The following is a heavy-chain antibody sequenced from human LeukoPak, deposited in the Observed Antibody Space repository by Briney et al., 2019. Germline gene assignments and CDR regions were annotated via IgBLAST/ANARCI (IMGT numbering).Heavy chain of an antibody. CDR2: IYSGGST. CDR3: ARGSTYSYDGGVYSFYY. D-gene: IGHD3-22*01. J-gene: IGHJ4*02. Sequence: GGSLRLSCAASGFTVSSNYMSWVRQAPGKGLEWVSVIYSGGSTYYADSVKGRFTISRDNSKNTLYLQMNSLRAEDTAVYYCARGSTYSYDGGVYSFYYGGQGPLAPVPS. CDR1: GFTVSSNY. V-gene: IGHV3-66*01.